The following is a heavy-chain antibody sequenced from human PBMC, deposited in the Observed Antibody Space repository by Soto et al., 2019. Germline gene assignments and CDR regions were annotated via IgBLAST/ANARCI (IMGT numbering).Heavy chain of an antibody. CDR2: IYHSGST. J-gene: IGHJ5*02. D-gene: IGHD5-12*01. CDR3: ARDTYSGYDFGL. V-gene: IGHV4-4*02. Sequence: SETLSLTCAVSGGSISSSNWWSWVRQPPGKGLEWIGGIYHSGSTNYNPSLKSRVTISVDKSKNQFSLQLTSVTAADTAVYYCARDTYSGYDFGLWGQGTLVTVSS. CDR1: GGSISSSNW.